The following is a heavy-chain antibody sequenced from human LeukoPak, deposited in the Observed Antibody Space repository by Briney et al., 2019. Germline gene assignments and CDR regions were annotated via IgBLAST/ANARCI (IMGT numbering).Heavy chain of an antibody. J-gene: IGHJ4*02. CDR1: VGTFSSYA. CDR2: IIPIFGTA. Sequence: EASVKVSCKASVGTFSSYAISCVRQAPGQGLEWMGGIIPIFGTANYAQKFQGRVTITADESTSTAYMELSSLRSEDTAVYYCARHPSIVVVPYFDYWGQGTLVTVSS. V-gene: IGHV1-69*13. CDR3: ARHPSIVVVPYFDY. D-gene: IGHD3-22*01.